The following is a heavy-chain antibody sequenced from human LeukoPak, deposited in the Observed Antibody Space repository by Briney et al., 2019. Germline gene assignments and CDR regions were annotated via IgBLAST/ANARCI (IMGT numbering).Heavy chain of an antibody. CDR1: GGSISSYY. CDR3: ARDLRSSSSSGINYYGMDV. D-gene: IGHD6-6*01. CDR2: IYYSGST. V-gene: IGHV4-59*06. Sequence: SETLSLTCTVSGGSISSYYWSWIRQHPGKGLEWIGYIYYSGSTYYNPSLKSRVTISVDTSKNQFSLKLSSVTAADTAVYYCARDLRSSSSSGINYYGMDVWGQGTTVTVSS. J-gene: IGHJ6*02.